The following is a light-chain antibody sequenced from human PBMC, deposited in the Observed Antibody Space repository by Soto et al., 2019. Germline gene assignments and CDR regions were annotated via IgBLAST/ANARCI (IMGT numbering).Light chain of an antibody. V-gene: IGLV1-44*01. CDR3: AAWDDSLKAVI. CDR1: SSNIGSNA. Sequence: QSVLTQPPSASGTPGQRVTISCSGSSSNIGSNAVKWYQQLPGTAPKLLMYSTNQRPSGVPDRFSGSKSGTSASLAISGLQSEDEADYYCAAWDDSLKAVIFGGGTKVTGL. J-gene: IGLJ2*01. CDR2: STN.